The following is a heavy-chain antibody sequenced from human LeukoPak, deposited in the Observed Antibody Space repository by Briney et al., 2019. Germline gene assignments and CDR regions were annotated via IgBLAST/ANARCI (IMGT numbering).Heavy chain of an antibody. Sequence: QPGGSLRLSCAASGFTFSSHCMSWVRQAPGKGLEWVSTISGSGDNTYYADSVKGRFTISRDNSKNTLYLQLNSLRPEDTAIYYCAKDLPVVGAYPYYFDSWGQGTLVTVSS. J-gene: IGHJ4*02. CDR3: AKDLPVVGAYPYYFDS. CDR2: ISGSGDNT. V-gene: IGHV3-23*01. CDR1: GFTFSSHC. D-gene: IGHD3-10*01.